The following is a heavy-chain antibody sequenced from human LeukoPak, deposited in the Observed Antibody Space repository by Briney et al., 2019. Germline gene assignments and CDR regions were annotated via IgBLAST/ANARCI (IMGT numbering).Heavy chain of an antibody. D-gene: IGHD3-22*01. J-gene: IGHJ4*02. V-gene: IGHV4-39*01. CDR3: ARRPRITMIVVD. CDR2: IYYSGST. Sequence: PSETLSLTCTVSGGSISSSSYYWGWIRQPQGQGLEWIGSIYYSGSTYYNPSLKSRVTISVDTSKNQFSLKLSSVTAADTAVYYCARRPRITMIVVDWGQGTLVTVSS. CDR1: GGSISSSSYY.